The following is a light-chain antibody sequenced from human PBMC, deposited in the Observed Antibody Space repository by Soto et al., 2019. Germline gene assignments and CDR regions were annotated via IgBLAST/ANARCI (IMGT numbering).Light chain of an antibody. CDR3: HQYGSSPLT. Sequence: EIVLTQSPGTLSLSTGESVTRXXRSSQTVSSARLAWFQQKPGQAPRXXIYGASSRAPGIPERFSGSGAGTDFTLTITRLESEDFAVYSCHQYGSSPLTFGQGTNVEIK. V-gene: IGKV3-20*01. CDR1: QTVSSAR. J-gene: IGKJ1*01. CDR2: GAS.